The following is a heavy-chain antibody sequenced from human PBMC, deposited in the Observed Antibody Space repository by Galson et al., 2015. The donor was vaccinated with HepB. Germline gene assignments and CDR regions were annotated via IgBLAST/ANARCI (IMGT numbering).Heavy chain of an antibody. J-gene: IGHJ4*02. CDR1: GGTFSSYA. CDR2: IIPIFGTA. CDR3: ARDLVAATPFGY. D-gene: IGHD2-15*01. V-gene: IGHV1-69*13. Sequence: SVKVSCKASGGTFSSYAISWVRQAPGQGLEWMGGIIPIFGTANYAQKFQGRVTITADESTSTAYMELSSLRSEDTAVYYCARDLVAATPFGYWGQGTLVTVSS.